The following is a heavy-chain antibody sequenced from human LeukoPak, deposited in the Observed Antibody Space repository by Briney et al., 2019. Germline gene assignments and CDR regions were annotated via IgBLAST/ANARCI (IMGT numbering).Heavy chain of an antibody. Sequence: GASVKVSCKSSGYTFTGYYIHWVRQPHAPGLEWMGRINPNSGGTNYTHKLQGRVTMTIDTYISTAYMELSKLRADDTGVYDWQELRERSDYWGQGTLVTVS. CDR1: GYTFTGYY. V-gene: IGHV1-2*05. D-gene: IGHD1-7*01. J-gene: IGHJ4*02. CDR3: QELRERSDY. CDR2: INPNSGGT.